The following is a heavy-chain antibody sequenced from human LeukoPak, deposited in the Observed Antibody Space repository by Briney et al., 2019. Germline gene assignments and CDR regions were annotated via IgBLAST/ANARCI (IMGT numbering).Heavy chain of an antibody. Sequence: GGSLRLSCAASGFTFSSYWMSWVRQAPGKGLEWVANIKQDGRDKYYVDSVKGRFTISRDNAKNSLYLQMNSLRAEDTAVYYCAKDRYYYDSSGYPVDYWGQGTLVTVSS. CDR1: GFTFSSYW. D-gene: IGHD3-22*01. CDR3: AKDRYYYDSSGYPVDY. CDR2: IKQDGRDK. J-gene: IGHJ4*02. V-gene: IGHV3-7*03.